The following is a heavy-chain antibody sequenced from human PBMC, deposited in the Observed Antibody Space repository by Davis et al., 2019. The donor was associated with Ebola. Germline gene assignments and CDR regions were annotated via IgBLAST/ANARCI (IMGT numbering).Heavy chain of an antibody. CDR2: ISSSGSTI. V-gene: IGHV3-48*03. CDR1: GFTFSSYE. J-gene: IGHJ4*02. D-gene: IGHD2-15*01. Sequence: GGSLRLSCAASGFTFSSYEMNWVRQAPGKGLEWVSYISSSGSTIYYADSVKGRFTISRDNAKNSLYLQMNSLRAEDTAVYYCARDRPEVVAAIPTFYFDYWGQGTLVTVSS. CDR3: ARDRPEVVAAIPTFYFDY.